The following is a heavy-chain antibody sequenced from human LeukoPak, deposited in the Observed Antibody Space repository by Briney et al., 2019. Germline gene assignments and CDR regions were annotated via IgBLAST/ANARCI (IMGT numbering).Heavy chain of an antibody. Sequence: GGSLRLSCAASRFTFSSYGMHWVRQAPGKGLEWVSVIYSGGSTYYADSVKGRFTISRDNSKNTLYLQMNSLRAEDTAVYYCAGTYYYDKGAFDIWGQGTMVTVSS. D-gene: IGHD3-22*01. CDR2: IYSGGST. V-gene: IGHV3-NL1*01. J-gene: IGHJ3*02. CDR1: RFTFSSYG. CDR3: AGTYYYDKGAFDI.